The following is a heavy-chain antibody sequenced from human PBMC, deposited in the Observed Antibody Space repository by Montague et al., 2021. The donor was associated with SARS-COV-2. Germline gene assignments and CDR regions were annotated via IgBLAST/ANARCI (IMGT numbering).Heavy chain of an antibody. CDR2: TYYRSKWDS. CDR1: GDSVSSKSVA. J-gene: IGHJ3*02. D-gene: IGHD3-9*01. Sequence: CAISGDSVSSKSVAWNWIRQSPSRGLEWLGRTYYRSKWDSDNAESFKRXLGITPDTSKNQVSLQLNSVIPEDTAVYFCASSGITLTGLDAFDIWGQGTMVTVSS. CDR3: ASSGITLTGLDAFDI. V-gene: IGHV6-1*01.